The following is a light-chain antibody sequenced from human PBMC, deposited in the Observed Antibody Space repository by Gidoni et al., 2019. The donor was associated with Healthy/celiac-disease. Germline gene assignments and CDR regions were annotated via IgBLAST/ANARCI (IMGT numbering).Light chain of an antibody. CDR3: CSYAGSSTFVV. V-gene: IGLV2-23*02. CDR1: SSDVGSYTL. J-gene: IGLJ2*01. Sequence: QSALNQPASVSGSPGQSITISCTGTSSDVGSYTLASWYQQHPGKAPKLMIYEVSKRPSGVSNRFSGSKSGNTASLTISGLQAEDEADYYCCSYAGSSTFVVFGGGTKLTVL. CDR2: EVS.